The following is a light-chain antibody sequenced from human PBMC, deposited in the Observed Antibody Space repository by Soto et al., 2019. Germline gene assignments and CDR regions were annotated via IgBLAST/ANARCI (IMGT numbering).Light chain of an antibody. CDR1: SSDVGYYNY. CDR2: EVS. Sequence: QSALTQPASVSGSPGQSITISCTGTSSDVGYYNYVSWFQQYPGKAPKLMIYEVSNRPSGVSFRFSGSKSGNTASLTISGLQAEYEADYYCSSYTSSNTLVLGGGTKLTVL. J-gene: IGLJ2*01. V-gene: IGLV2-14*01. CDR3: SSYTSSNTLV.